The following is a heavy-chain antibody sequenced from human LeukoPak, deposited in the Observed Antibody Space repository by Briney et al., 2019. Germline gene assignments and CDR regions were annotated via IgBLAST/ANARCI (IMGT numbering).Heavy chain of an antibody. CDR1: GYTFTSYD. CDR3: ARGAGIDYYDSSGYYHRNFDY. CDR2: MNPNSGNT. J-gene: IGHJ4*02. V-gene: IGHV1-8*01. D-gene: IGHD3-22*01. Sequence: ASVKVSCKASGYTFTSYDINWVRQATGQGLEWMGWMNPNSGNTGYAQKFQGRVTMTRNTSISTAYMELSSLRSEDTAVYYCARGAGIDYYDSSGYYHRNFDYWGQGTLVTLSS.